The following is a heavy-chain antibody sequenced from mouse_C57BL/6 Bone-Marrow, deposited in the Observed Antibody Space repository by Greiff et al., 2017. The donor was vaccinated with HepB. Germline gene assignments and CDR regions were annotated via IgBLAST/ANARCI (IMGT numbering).Heavy chain of an antibody. V-gene: IGHV1-26*01. CDR3: ARRGIYDGYYVYFDY. CDR1: GYTFTDYY. CDR2: INPNNGGT. D-gene: IGHD2-3*01. Sequence: VQLQQSGPELVKPGASVKISCKASGYTFTDYYMNWVKQSHGKSLEWIGDINPNNGGTSYNQKFKGKATLTVYKSTSTAYMELRSLTSEDSAVYYCARRGIYDGYYVYFDYWGQGTTLTVSS. J-gene: IGHJ2*01.